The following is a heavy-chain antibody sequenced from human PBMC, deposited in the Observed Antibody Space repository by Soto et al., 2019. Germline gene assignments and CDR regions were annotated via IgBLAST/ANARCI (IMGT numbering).Heavy chain of an antibody. V-gene: IGHV3-48*03. J-gene: IGHJ6*02. Sequence: PGGSLRLSCAASGFTFSSYEMNWVRQAPGKGLEWVSYISSSGSTIYYADSVKGRFTISRDSAKNSLYLQMNSLRAEDTAVYYCARDGGSNPLRGYYYYYYGMDVWGQGTTVTVSS. D-gene: IGHD3-16*01. CDR2: ISSSGSTI. CDR1: GFTFSSYE. CDR3: ARDGGSNPLRGYYYYYYGMDV.